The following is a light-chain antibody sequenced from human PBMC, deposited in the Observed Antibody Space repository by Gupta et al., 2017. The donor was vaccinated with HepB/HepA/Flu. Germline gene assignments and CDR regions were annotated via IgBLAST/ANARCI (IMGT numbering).Light chain of an antibody. CDR3: QQYSNWPT. Sequence: EIVMTQSPATLSVSPGERATLSCRASLSVSSNLAWYQQKPGQAHRLLIYGASTRATGIPARFSGSGSGTEFTLTISSLQSEDFAVYYCQQYSNWPTFGGGTKVEIK. CDR2: GAS. J-gene: IGKJ4*01. CDR1: LSVSSN. V-gene: IGKV3-15*01.